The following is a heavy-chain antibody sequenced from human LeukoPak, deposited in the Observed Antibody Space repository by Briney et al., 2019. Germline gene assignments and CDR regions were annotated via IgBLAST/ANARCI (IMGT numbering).Heavy chain of an antibody. Sequence: GGSLRLSCAASGFTVSSNYMSWVRQAPGKGLEWVSVIYSGGSTYYADSVKGRFTISRDNSKTTLYLHMDSLRVEDTAVYYCAKDQTVAVAGPFDNWGQGTLVTVSS. D-gene: IGHD6-19*01. CDR3: AKDQTVAVAGPFDN. J-gene: IGHJ4*02. V-gene: IGHV3-66*01. CDR2: IYSGGST. CDR1: GFTVSSNY.